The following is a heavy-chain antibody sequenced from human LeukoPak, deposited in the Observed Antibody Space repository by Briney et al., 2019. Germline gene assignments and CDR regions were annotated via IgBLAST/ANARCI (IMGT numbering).Heavy chain of an antibody. CDR3: ARDSEVPYSSSYYFDY. J-gene: IGHJ4*02. V-gene: IGHV1-2*02. CDR1: GYTFTGYY. Sequence: ASVKVSCKASGYTFTGYYMHWVRQAPGQGLEWMGWINPNSGGTNYAQKLQGRVTMTTDTSTSTAYMELRSLRSDDTAVYYCARDSEVPYSSSYYFDYWGQGTLVTVSS. D-gene: IGHD6-6*01. CDR2: INPNSGGT.